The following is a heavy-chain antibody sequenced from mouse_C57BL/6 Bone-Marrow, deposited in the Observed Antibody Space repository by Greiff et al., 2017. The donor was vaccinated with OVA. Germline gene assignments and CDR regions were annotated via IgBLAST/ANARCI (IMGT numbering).Heavy chain of an antibody. Sequence: EVQRVESGGGLVQPGESLKLSCESNEYEFPSHDMSWVRKTPEKRLELVAAINSDGGSTYYPDTIERRFIISRDNTKKTLYLQMSSMRSEDTAVYYCARHHDYEAYAMDYWGQGTSVTVSS. CDR3: ARHHDYEAYAMDY. CDR1: EYEFPSHD. V-gene: IGHV5-2*01. CDR2: INSDGGST. J-gene: IGHJ4*01. D-gene: IGHD2-4*01.